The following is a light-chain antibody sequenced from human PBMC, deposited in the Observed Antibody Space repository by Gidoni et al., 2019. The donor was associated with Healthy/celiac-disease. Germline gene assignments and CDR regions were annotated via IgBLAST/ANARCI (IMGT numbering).Light chain of an antibody. J-gene: IGLJ2*01. CDR3: SSYTSSSTPV. V-gene: IGLV2-14*01. CDR1: SSDVGGYNY. CDR2: EVS. Sequence: QSALPPPASVARSPGPTIPISCTGTSSDVGGYNYVSWYQQHPGKAPKLMIYEVSNRPSGVSNRFSGSKSGNTASLTISGLQAEDEADYYCSSYTSSSTPVFGGGTKLTGL.